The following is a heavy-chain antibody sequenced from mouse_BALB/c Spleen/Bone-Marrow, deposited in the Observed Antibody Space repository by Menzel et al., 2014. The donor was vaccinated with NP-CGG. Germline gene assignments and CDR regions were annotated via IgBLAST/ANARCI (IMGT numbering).Heavy chain of an antibody. CDR1: GYTFTSYY. CDR3: TRSDGYCVPHWYFDV. V-gene: IGHV1S81*02. Sequence: QVQLQQSGAELVKPGASVKLSCKASGYTFTSYYMYWVKQRPGQGLEWIGEINPSNGGTNFNEKFKSKATLTVDKSSSTAYMQHSSLTSEDSAVYYCTRSDGYCVPHWYFDVWGAGTTVTVSS. D-gene: IGHD2-3*01. J-gene: IGHJ1*01. CDR2: INPSNGGT.